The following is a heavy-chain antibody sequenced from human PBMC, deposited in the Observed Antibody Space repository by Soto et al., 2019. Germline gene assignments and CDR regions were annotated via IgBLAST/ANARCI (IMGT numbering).Heavy chain of an antibody. V-gene: IGHV1-18*01. Sequence: QVQLVQSGTEVKKPGASVKVSCKASGYTFTGYGITWVRQAPGQGLEWMGWISAYNGNINYAQKFQGRVTMTTDTSTSTAYIELRSLRSDDTAVYYCARDGDISPLWFDYWGQGTLVTVSS. J-gene: IGHJ4*02. D-gene: IGHD3-9*01. CDR2: ISAYNGNI. CDR3: ARDGDISPLWFDY. CDR1: GYTFTGYG.